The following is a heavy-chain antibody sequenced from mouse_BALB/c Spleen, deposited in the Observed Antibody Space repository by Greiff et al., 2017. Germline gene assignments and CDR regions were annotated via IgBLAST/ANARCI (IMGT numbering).Heavy chain of an antibody. Sequence: DVQLVESGGGLVKPGGSLKLSCAASGFTFSDYYMYWVRQTPEKRLEWVATISDGGSYTYYPDSVKGRFTISRDNAKNNLYLQMSSLKSEDTAMYYCARYDYGYFDVWGAGTTVTVSS. D-gene: IGHD2-4*01. V-gene: IGHV5-4*02. CDR3: ARYDYGYFDV. CDR2: ISDGGSYT. CDR1: GFTFSDYY. J-gene: IGHJ1*01.